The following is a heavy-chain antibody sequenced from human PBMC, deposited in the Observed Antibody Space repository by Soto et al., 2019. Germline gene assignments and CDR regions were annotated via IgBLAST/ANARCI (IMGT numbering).Heavy chain of an antibody. CDR1: GYTFTSYG. CDR2: ISAYNGNT. D-gene: IGHD3-16*01. J-gene: IGHJ4*02. Sequence: QVPLVQSGAEVKKPGASVKVSCKASGYTFTSYGISWVRQAPGQGLEWMGWISAYNGNTNYAQKLQGRVTMTTDTSTSTVYMELRSVRSDDTAVYYCARSQYVEEFDYWGQGTLVTVSS. CDR3: ARSQYVEEFDY. V-gene: IGHV1-18*01.